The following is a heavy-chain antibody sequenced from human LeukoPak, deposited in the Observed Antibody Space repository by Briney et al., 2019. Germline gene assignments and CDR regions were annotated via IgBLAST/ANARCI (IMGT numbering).Heavy chain of an antibody. CDR3: ATIPAYYYDSSGSVNDAFDI. CDR1: GGSISIYY. D-gene: IGHD3-22*01. CDR2: IYYSWST. Sequence: PSETLSLTCTVSGGSISIYYWSWLRQPPGKGLEWLGYIYYSWSTNYNPSLRSRVTISVDTAKNQFSLKLSSVTAADTAVYYCATIPAYYYDSSGSVNDAFDIWGQGTMVTVSS. V-gene: IGHV4-59*01. J-gene: IGHJ3*02.